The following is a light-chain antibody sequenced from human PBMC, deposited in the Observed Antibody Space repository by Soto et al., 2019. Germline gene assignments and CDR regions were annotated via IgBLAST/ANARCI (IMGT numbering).Light chain of an antibody. Sequence: EIVLTQSPATLSLPPGERVTLSFRASQSLPSGFLAWYRQKPGQAPRLLIYGTSNRATGIPDRFSGGGSGTDFTLTISRLEPEDFAVYYCQQYGNTRGTFGQGTKVDIK. CDR2: GTS. CDR3: QQYGNTRGT. J-gene: IGKJ1*01. V-gene: IGKV3-20*01. CDR1: QSLPSGF.